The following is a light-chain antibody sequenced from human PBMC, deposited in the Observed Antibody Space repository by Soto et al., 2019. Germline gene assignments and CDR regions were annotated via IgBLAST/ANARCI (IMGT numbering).Light chain of an antibody. V-gene: IGKV3-11*01. Sequence: EILLTPAPSTLSFSPGARASLPWKASQSVSSYLAWYQQKPGQAPRLLISDASNRATGIPARFSGSGSGTDFTLTISSLEPEDFAVYYCQQRSNWPPWTFGQGTKVDIK. J-gene: IGKJ1*01. CDR1: QSVSSY. CDR3: QQRSNWPPWT. CDR2: DAS.